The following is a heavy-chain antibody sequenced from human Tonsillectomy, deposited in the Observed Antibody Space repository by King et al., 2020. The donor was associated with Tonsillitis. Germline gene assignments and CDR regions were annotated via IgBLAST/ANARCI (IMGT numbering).Heavy chain of an antibody. V-gene: IGHV3-7*01. CDR3: ARGVGRDGFDL. J-gene: IGHJ3*01. CDR1: GITFSNYW. Sequence: VQLVESGGGLVQPGGSLRLSCAASGITFSNYWMRWVRQAPGKGLEWVANINQDGSEKYYVDSVKGRFTISRDNAKNSLSLQMNSMRAEDTAVYYCARGVGRDGFDLWGQGTKVTVSS. CDR2: INQDGSEK.